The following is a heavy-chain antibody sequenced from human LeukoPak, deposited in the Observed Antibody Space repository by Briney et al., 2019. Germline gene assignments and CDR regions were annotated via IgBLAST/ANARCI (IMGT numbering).Heavy chain of an antibody. V-gene: IGHV3-23*01. CDR2: ISGSGGST. J-gene: IGHJ6*03. D-gene: IGHD6-6*01. CDR3: VSSSTPIPYYYYYMDV. CDR1: GFTFSSYA. Sequence: GGSLRLSCAASGFTFSSYAMSWVRQAPGKGLEWVSAISGSGGSTYYADSVKGRFTISRDNSKNTLYLQMNSLRAEDTAVYYCVSSSTPIPYYYYYMDVWGKGTTVTVSS.